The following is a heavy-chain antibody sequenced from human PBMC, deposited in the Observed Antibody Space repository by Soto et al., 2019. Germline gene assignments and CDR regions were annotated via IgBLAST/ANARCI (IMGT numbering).Heavy chain of an antibody. CDR1: GGSVSSGSYY. CDR3: ASYNWNDDGDY. D-gene: IGHD1-20*01. V-gene: IGHV4-61*01. Sequence: SETLSLTCTFSGGSVSSGSYYWSWIRQPPGKGLEWIGYIYYSETTNYNPSLKSRVTISVDTSKNQFSLKLNSVTAADTAVYYCASYNWNDDGDYWGQGTLVTVSS. CDR2: IYYSETT. J-gene: IGHJ4*02.